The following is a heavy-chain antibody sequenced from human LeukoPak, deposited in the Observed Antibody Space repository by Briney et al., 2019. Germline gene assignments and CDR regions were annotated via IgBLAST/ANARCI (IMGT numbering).Heavy chain of an antibody. J-gene: IGHJ4*02. Sequence: GGSLRLSCAASGFTFSSYAMSWVRQAPGKGLEWVSAISGSGGSTYYADSVKGRFTISRDNSKNTLYLQMNSLRAEDTAVYYCAKAGPAIVAVPAAIDYWGQGTLVTVSS. D-gene: IGHD2-2*01. CDR3: AKAGPAIVAVPAAIDY. CDR2: ISGSGGST. CDR1: GFTFSSYA. V-gene: IGHV3-23*01.